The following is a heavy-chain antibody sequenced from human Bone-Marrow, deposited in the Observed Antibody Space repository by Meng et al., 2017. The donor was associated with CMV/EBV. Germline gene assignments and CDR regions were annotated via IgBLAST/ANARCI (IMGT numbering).Heavy chain of an antibody. CDR3: ARASYDSSGYYYYFDQ. V-gene: IGHV4-59*01. CDR2: VYYSGST. J-gene: IGHJ4*02. D-gene: IGHD3-22*01. Sequence: SETLSLTCNVSGASLGSYYWSWIRQSPGKGLEWIGYVYYSGSTDYNPSLKSRLTISVDTSKNQFSLQLSSVTAADTAVYYCARASYDSSGYYYYFDQWGQGTLVTSPQ. CDR1: GASLGSYY.